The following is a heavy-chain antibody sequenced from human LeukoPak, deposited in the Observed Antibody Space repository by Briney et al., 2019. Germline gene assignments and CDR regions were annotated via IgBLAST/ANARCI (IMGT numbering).Heavy chain of an antibody. J-gene: IGHJ4*02. CDR3: AKDVRGYTYGPDY. D-gene: IGHD5-18*01. CDR1: GFTFSTYW. V-gene: IGHV3-23*01. CDR2: ISGSGGST. Sequence: GGSLRLSCAGSGFTFSTYWISWVRQAPGKGLEWVSAISGSGGSTYYADSVKGRFTISRDNSKNTLYLQMNSLRAEDTAVYYCAKDVRGYTYGPDYWGQGTLVTVSS.